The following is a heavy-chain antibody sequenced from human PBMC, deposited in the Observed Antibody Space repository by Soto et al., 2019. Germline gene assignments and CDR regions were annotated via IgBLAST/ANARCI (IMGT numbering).Heavy chain of an antibody. CDR3: ASSYGSGYRDFDY. Sequence: QVQLVQSGAEVKKPGSSVKVSCKASGDTFSFYSINWVRQAPGLGLEWMGRVNPILRMSNYAQRFQGRVTMTADKSTSTAYMKLSSLKSEDRAMYYCASSYGSGYRDFDYWGQGALVTVSS. CDR1: GDTFSFYS. D-gene: IGHD3-10*01. V-gene: IGHV1-69*02. J-gene: IGHJ4*02. CDR2: VNPILRMS.